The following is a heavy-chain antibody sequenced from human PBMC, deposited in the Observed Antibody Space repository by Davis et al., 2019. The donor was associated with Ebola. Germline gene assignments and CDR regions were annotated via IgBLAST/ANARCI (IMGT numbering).Heavy chain of an antibody. D-gene: IGHD3-10*01. CDR3: AGLSFGEVGFDL. V-gene: IGHV1-24*01. CDR1: GYTLTELS. Sequence: AASVKVSCKVSGYTLTELSMHWVRQAPGKGLEWMGGFDPEETETIYAQKFQGRVTMTEDTSTATAYMELTRLSSDDTAVYYCAGLSFGEVGFDLWGQGTLVTVSS. J-gene: IGHJ5*02. CDR2: FDPEETET.